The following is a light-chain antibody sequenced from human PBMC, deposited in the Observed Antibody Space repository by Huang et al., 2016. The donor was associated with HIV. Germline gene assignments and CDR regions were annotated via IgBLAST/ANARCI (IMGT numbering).Light chain of an antibody. J-gene: IGKJ3*01. V-gene: IGKV1-9*01. CDR1: QGISSY. CDR3: QQVDGYPLT. Sequence: IQLTQSPSSLSASVGDRVTITCRASQGISSYLAWYQQKPGEAPKLLIYAASTLQSGVPSRFSGSGSGTEFTLTITSLQPEDSATYYCQQVDGYPLTFGPGTKVHIK. CDR2: AAS.